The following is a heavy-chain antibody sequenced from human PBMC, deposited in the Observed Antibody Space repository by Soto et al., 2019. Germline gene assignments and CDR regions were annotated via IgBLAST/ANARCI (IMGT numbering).Heavy chain of an antibody. CDR2: IIPIFGTA. V-gene: IGHV1-69*01. CDR1: GGTFSSYA. D-gene: IGHD2-2*01. J-gene: IGHJ6*02. Sequence: QVQLVQSGAEVKKPGSSVKVSCKASGGTFSSYAISWVRQAPGQGLEWMGGIIPIFGTANYAQKFQGRVTITADEATSTAYMELSSLRSEDTAVYYWARSYCSSTSCYALHYYYGMDVWGQGTTVTVSS. CDR3: ARSYCSSTSCYALHYYYGMDV.